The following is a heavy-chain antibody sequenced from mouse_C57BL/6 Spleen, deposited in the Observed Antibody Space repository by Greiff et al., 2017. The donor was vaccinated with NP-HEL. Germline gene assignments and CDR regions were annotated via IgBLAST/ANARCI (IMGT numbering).Heavy chain of an antibody. D-gene: IGHD2-4*01. CDR3: ASGLRRVYYAMDY. Sequence: EVQLQQSGPELVKPGASVKISCKASGYTFTDYYMNWVKQSHGKSLEWIGDINPNNGGTSYNQKFKGKATLTVDKSSSTAYMELRSLTSEDSAVYYCASGLRRVYYAMDYWGQGTSVTVSS. CDR2: INPNNGGT. V-gene: IGHV1-26*01. J-gene: IGHJ4*01. CDR1: GYTFTDYY.